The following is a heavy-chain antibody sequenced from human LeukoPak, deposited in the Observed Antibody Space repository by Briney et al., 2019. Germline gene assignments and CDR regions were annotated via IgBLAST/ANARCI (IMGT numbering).Heavy chain of an antibody. CDR3: AREGVTVRARGAFDI. CDR1: SGSISSYY. D-gene: IGHD3-10*01. V-gene: IGHV4-4*07. CDR2: IYTSGTT. J-gene: IGHJ3*02. Sequence: PQTLSLTCTVSSGSISSYYWSWIRQPAGKGLEWIGRIYTSGTTNYNPSLKSRVTMSVDTSKNQFSLKLSSVTAADTAVYYCAREGVTVRARGAFDIWGQGTMVTVSS.